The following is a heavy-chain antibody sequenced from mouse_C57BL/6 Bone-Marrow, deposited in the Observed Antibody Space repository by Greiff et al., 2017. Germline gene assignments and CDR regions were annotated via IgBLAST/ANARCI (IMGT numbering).Heavy chain of an antibody. CDR2: IYPGSGST. CDR3: ARGKGRSGY. J-gene: IGHJ2*01. D-gene: IGHD1-1*01. Sequence: QVQLQQPGAELVKPGASVKMSCKASGYTFTSYWITWVKQRPGQGLEWIGDIYPGSGSTNYNEKFKSNATLTVDTSSSTAYMQLSNLTSEDSAVYYCARGKGRSGYWGQGTTLTVSS. CDR1: GYTFTSYW. V-gene: IGHV1-55*01.